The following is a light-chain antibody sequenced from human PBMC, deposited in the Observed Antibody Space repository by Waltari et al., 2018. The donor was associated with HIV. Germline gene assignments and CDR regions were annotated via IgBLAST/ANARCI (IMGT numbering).Light chain of an antibody. CDR1: SAPSTHA. CDR3: QTWGTGIGV. J-gene: IGLJ3*02. CDR2: VKGDGSH. Sequence: QLVLTQSPSASASLGASVKLTCTLSSAPSTHALACPQQHPQMGPRFLMKVKGDGSHIKGDGIPDRFSGSSSGTERYLTISSLHSEDEADYFGQTWGTGIGVFGGGTKLTVL. V-gene: IGLV4-69*02.